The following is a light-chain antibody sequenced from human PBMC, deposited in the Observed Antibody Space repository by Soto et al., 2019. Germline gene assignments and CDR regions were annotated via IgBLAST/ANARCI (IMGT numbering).Light chain of an antibody. CDR3: NSYVGSNHYV. V-gene: IGLV2-8*01. J-gene: IGLJ1*01. CDR1: ASDIGRYNY. CDR2: EVT. Sequence: QSVLTQPPSASGSPGQSVTISCIGTASDIGRYNYVSWYQHHPGKAPKLIIYEVTKRPSGVPDRFSGSKFGNTASLTVSGLQTDDEADYYCNSYVGSNHYVFGTGTKVTGL.